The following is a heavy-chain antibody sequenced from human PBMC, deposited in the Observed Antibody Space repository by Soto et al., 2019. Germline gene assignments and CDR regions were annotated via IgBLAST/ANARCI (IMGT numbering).Heavy chain of an antibody. Sequence: GGSLRLSCAASGFTLSGYAMDWVRQAPGKGLEYVSGISSNGVGTYYANSVQGRFTISRDNSKNTVYLQMGSLRPEDMAVYYCARRARPDFYYMDVWGQGTTVTVSS. V-gene: IGHV3-64*01. CDR3: ARRARPDFYYMDV. CDR1: GFTLSGYA. D-gene: IGHD6-6*01. J-gene: IGHJ6*03. CDR2: ISSNGVGT.